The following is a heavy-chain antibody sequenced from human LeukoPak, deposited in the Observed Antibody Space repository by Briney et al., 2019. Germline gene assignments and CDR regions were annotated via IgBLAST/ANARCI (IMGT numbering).Heavy chain of an antibody. CDR2: IWYDGSNK. Sequence: GSLRLSCAASGFTFSSYGMHWVRQAPGKGLEWVAVIWYDGSNKYYADSVKGRFTISRDNSKNTLYLQMNSLRAEDTAVYYCARERGRGRDSPWFDYWGQGSLVTVSS. CDR1: GFTFSSYG. V-gene: IGHV3-33*01. D-gene: IGHD3-16*01. J-gene: IGHJ5*01. CDR3: ARERGRGRDSPWFDY.